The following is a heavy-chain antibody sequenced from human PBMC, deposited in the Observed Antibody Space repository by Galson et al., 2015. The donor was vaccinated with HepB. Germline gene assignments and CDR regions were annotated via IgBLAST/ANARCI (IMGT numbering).Heavy chain of an antibody. CDR1: GGTFSSYP. V-gene: IGHV1-69*10. CDR2: IIPIFGIA. J-gene: IGHJ4*02. D-gene: IGHD3-22*01. Sequence: SVKVSCKASGGTFSSYPISWVRQAPGQGLEWMGGIIPIFGIANYAQKFQGRVTITADKSTSTAYMELSSLRSEDTAVYYCARGTYYYDSSGYYFFDYWGQGTLVTVSS. CDR3: ARGTYYYDSSGYYFFDY.